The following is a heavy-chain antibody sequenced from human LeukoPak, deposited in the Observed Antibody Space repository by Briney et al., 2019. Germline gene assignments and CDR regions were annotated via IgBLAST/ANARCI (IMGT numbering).Heavy chain of an antibody. CDR2: INPNSGGT. J-gene: IGHJ4*02. CDR3: ARDMNTNFDY. D-gene: IGHD3-16*01. V-gene: IGHV1-2*02. CDR1: GYTFTGYY. Sequence: GASVKVSCKASGYTFTGYYMHWVRQAPGQGLEWMGWINPNSGGTNYAQKFQGRVTMTRDTSISTAYLELSRLRSDDTAMYFCARDMNTNFDYWGQGTLVTVSS.